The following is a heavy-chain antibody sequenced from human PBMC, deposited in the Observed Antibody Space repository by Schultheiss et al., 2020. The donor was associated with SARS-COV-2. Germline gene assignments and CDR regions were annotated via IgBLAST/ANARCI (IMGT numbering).Heavy chain of an antibody. CDR2: IYYSGST. J-gene: IGHJ4*02. Sequence: GSLRLSCTVSGGSISSYYWSWIRQPPGKGLEWIGYIYYSGSTNYNPSLKSRVTISVDTSKNQFSLKLSSVTAADTAVYYCARWGYCSSTSCYRLDYWGQGTLVTVSS. V-gene: IGHV4-59*01. CDR3: ARWGYCSSTSCYRLDY. CDR1: GGSISSYY. D-gene: IGHD2-2*01.